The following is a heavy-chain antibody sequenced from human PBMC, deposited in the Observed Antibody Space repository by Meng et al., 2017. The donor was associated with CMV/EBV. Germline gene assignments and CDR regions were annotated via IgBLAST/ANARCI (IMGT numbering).Heavy chain of an antibody. D-gene: IGHD6-19*01. CDR2: INPSGGST. CDR3: ARDPHSGWLDY. V-gene: IGHV1-46*01. J-gene: IGHJ4*02. Sequence: VQLVQAGAEVKKPGPSGKVSCKASGYTFTSYYMHWVRQAPGQGLEWMGIINPSGGSTSYAQKFQGRVTMTRDTSTSTVYMELSSLRSEDTAVYYCARDPHSGWLDYWGQGTQVTVSS. CDR1: GYTFTSYY.